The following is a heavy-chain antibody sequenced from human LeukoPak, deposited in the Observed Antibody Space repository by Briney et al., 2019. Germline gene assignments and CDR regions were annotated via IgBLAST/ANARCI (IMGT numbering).Heavy chain of an antibody. CDR2: IYTSGST. CDR3: ARDPRGSGSYYNVGWFDP. CDR1: GGSISSGNYY. V-gene: IGHV4-61*02. J-gene: IGHJ5*02. D-gene: IGHD3-10*01. Sequence: SETLSLTCTVSGGSISSGNYYWSWIRQPAGKGLEWIGRIYTSGSTNYNPSLKSRVTISVDTSKNQFSLKLSSVTAADTAVYYCARDPRGSGSYYNVGWFDPWGQGTLVTVSS.